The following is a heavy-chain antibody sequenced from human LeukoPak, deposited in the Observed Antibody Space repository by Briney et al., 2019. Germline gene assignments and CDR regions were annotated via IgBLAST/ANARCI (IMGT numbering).Heavy chain of an antibody. CDR2: TWSAETSK. Sequence: PGGSLRLSCAASGFTFSSYGIHWVRQVPGKGLEWVAVTWSAETSKKYADSVKGRFAISRDNSKNTLYLEMNSLRVEDTAIYYCARDRLVRQFDYWGQGTLVTVSS. V-gene: IGHV3-33*01. CDR1: GFTFSSYG. J-gene: IGHJ4*02. CDR3: ARDRLVRQFDY. D-gene: IGHD3-9*01.